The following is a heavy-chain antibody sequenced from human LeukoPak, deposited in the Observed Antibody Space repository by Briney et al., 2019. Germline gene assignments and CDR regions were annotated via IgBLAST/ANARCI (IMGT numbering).Heavy chain of an antibody. J-gene: IGHJ6*02. CDR2: ISYDGSNK. CDR3: AKVLSGVDV. CDR1: GLTFSNYG. V-gene: IGHV3-30*18. D-gene: IGHD5-12*01. Sequence: GGSLRLSCAASGLTFSNYGMHWVRQAPGKGLEWVAVISYDGSNKYYADSVKGRFTISRDNSKNTLYLQMNSLRAEDTAVYYCAKVLSGVDVWGQGATVTVSS.